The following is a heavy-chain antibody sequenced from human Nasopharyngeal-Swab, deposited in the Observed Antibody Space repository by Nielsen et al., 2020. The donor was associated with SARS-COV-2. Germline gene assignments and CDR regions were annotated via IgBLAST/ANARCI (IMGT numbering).Heavy chain of an antibody. CDR2: IYPGDSDT. Sequence: GESLKISCKGSGYSFTSYWIGWVLQMPGNGLEWMGIIYPGDSDTRYSPSFQGQVTISADKSISTAYLQWSSLKASDTAMYYCARRAYYYGSGSYEGAYWYFDLWGRGTLVTVSS. D-gene: IGHD3-10*01. V-gene: IGHV5-51*01. CDR3: ARRAYYYGSGSYEGAYWYFDL. CDR1: GYSFTSYW. J-gene: IGHJ2*01.